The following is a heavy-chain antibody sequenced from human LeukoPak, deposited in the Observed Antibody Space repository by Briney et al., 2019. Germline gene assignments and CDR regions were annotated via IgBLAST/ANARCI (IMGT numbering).Heavy chain of an antibody. V-gene: IGHV4-38-2*02. Sequence: SETLSLTCTVSGYSISSGYYWGWIRPPPGKGLEWIGSFYQSGTTYYNPSLRSRVTISVDTSKNQFSLKLSSVTAADTAIFYCARGPRGPVAGNYFDYWGQGTLVTVSS. CDR1: GYSISSGYY. CDR3: ARGPRGPVAGNYFDY. J-gene: IGHJ4*02. CDR2: FYQSGTT. D-gene: IGHD6-19*01.